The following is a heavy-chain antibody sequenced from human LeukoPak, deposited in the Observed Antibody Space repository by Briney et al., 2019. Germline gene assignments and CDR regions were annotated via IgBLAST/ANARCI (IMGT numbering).Heavy chain of an antibody. Sequence: SGGSLRLSCAASGFTFSSYAMSWVLQAPGKGLEWVSAISGSGGSTYYADSVKGRFTISRDNSKNTLYLQMNSLRAEDTAVYYCAKASLPGVVVTCDYWGQGTLVTVSS. CDR3: AKASLPGVVVTCDY. CDR1: GFTFSSYA. CDR2: ISGSGGST. J-gene: IGHJ4*02. D-gene: IGHD2-21*02. V-gene: IGHV3-23*01.